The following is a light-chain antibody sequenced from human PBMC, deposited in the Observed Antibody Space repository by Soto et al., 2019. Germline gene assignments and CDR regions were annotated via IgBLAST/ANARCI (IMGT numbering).Light chain of an antibody. CDR1: SSDIGAYNY. CDR2: EVT. Sequence: QSALTQPPSASGSLGQSITISCTGTSSDIGAYNYVSWYQQHPGKAPKLIIYEVTRRPSGVPDRFSGSKSGNTASLTVSGLQADDETDYYCSSYSGSNTVLFGGGTKLTVL. CDR3: SSYSGSNTVL. V-gene: IGLV2-8*01. J-gene: IGLJ2*01.